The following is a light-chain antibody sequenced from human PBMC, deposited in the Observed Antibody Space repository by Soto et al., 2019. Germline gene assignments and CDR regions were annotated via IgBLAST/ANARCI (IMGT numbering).Light chain of an antibody. Sequence: QSALTQPPSVSGAPGQRVTISCTGSSSNIGAGYDVHWYQQLPGTAPKLLIYVNNNRPSGVPDRFSGSKSGTSASLAITGLQAEDEADYYCQSHDSSLSGYVFGTGTKLTVL. CDR2: VNN. CDR1: SSNIGAGYD. V-gene: IGLV1-40*01. J-gene: IGLJ1*01. CDR3: QSHDSSLSGYV.